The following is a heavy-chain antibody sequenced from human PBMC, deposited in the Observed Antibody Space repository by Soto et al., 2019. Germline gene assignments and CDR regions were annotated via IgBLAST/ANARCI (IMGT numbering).Heavy chain of an antibody. D-gene: IGHD2-2*01. Sequence: PSETLSLTCTLSGGSISSYSWNWVRQPPGEGLEWIGYIYYSGSTNYNPSLKSRVTISVDTSKNQFSLKLSSVTAADTAVYYCARQSTGYCSSTSCPFDYWGLGTVVTVSS. CDR1: GGSISSYS. J-gene: IGHJ4*02. V-gene: IGHV4-59*08. CDR3: ARQSTGYCSSTSCPFDY. CDR2: IYYSGST.